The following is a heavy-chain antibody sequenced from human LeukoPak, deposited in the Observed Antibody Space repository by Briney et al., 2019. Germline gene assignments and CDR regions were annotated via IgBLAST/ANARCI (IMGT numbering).Heavy chain of an antibody. D-gene: IGHD2-2*01. CDR1: GDSISSYF. Sequence: TSETLSLTCTVSGDSISSYFWSWIRQPAGKRLEWIGRISTSDGTIYNPSLKSRVTISVDESKNQFSLRLTSVTAADTAVYYCTRSSRGLSTHDYWGQGTLVTASS. CDR2: ISTSDGT. CDR3: TRSSRGLSTHDY. J-gene: IGHJ4*02. V-gene: IGHV4-4*07.